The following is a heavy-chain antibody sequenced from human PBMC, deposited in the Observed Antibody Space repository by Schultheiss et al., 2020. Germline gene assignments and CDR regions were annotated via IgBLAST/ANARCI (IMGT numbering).Heavy chain of an antibody. D-gene: IGHD3-10*01. CDR3: KIGVGDKGFDY. CDR2: IIPKSGDT. CDR1: GYTFTDYY. J-gene: IGHJ4*02. Sequence: ASVKVSCKASGYTFTDYYVHWVRQAPGHGLEWMGWIIPKSGDTSYAQIFQGRVTLSRDTSINTAYMELSRLTSDDTAVYYCKIGVGDKGFDYWGQGTLVTVSS. V-gene: IGHV1-2*02.